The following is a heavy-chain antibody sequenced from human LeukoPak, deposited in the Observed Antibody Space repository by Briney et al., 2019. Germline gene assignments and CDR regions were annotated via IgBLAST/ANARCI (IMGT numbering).Heavy chain of an antibody. Sequence: ASVKVSCRASGYTFTGYYMHWVRQAPGQGLEWMGWINPNSGGTNYAQKFQGRVTMTRDTSISTAYMELSRLRSDDTAVYYCARVQGDMVRGVIIKDIDYWGQGTLVTVSS. CDR1: GYTFTGYY. J-gene: IGHJ4*02. CDR2: INPNSGGT. D-gene: IGHD3-10*01. CDR3: ARVQGDMVRGVIIKDIDY. V-gene: IGHV1-2*02.